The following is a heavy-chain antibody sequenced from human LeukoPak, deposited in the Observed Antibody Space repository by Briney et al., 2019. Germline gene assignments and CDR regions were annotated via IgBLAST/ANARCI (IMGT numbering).Heavy chain of an antibody. V-gene: IGHV4-34*01. D-gene: IGHD2-2*02. CDR3: ARRCRSTSCYKRAARPLDY. CDR1: GGSLSGYY. Sequence: SETLYLTCAVYGGSLSGYYWSWIRQPPGKGLEWIGEINHSGSTNYNPSLKSRVTISVDTSKNQFSLKLSSVTAADTAVYYCARRCRSTSCYKRAARPLDYWGQVTLVTVS. J-gene: IGHJ4*02. CDR2: INHSGST.